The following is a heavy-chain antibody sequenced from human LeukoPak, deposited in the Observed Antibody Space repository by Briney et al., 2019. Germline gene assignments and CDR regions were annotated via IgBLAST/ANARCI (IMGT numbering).Heavy chain of an antibody. J-gene: IGHJ4*02. CDR1: GFTFSSYG. CDR2: IRYDGSNK. V-gene: IGHV3-30*02. Sequence: GGSLRLSCAASGFTFSSYGMHWVRQAPGKGLEWVAFIRYDGSNKYYADSVKGRFTISRDNSKNTLYLQMNSLRAEDTAVYYCAKEIKVKDYYGSGSYSMFDYWGQGTLVTVSS. D-gene: IGHD3-10*01. CDR3: AKEIKVKDYYGSGSYSMFDY.